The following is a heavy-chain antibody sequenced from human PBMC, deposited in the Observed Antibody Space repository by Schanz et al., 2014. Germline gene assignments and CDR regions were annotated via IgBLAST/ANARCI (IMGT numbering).Heavy chain of an antibody. D-gene: IGHD1-26*01. V-gene: IGHV3-30*02. Sequence: QVQLVESGGGVVQPGGSLRLSCAASGFTFSNYGLHWVRQAPGKGLEWVAFIRYNGINEYYADSVKGRFTISRDNSKNTLYLQMSSLRAEDTAVYYCASSSYRLLSYYYAMDVWGQGTTVTVSS. CDR1: GFTFSNYG. J-gene: IGHJ6*02. CDR2: IRYNGINE. CDR3: ASSSYRLLSYYYAMDV.